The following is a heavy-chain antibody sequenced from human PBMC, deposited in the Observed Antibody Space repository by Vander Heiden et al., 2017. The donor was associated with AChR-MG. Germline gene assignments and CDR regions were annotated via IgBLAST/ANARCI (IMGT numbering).Heavy chain of an antibody. V-gene: IGHV3-23*01. CDR1: GFTFSSYA. CDR2: ISGSGGST. D-gene: IGHD3-3*01. Sequence: EVQLLESGGGLVQPGGSLRLSCAASGFTFSSYAMSWVRQAPGKGLEWVSAISGSGGSTYYADSVKGRFTISRDNSKNTLYLQMNSLRAEDTAVYYCAKKGGGARFLEGLRMGFDYWGQGTLVTVSS. CDR3: AKKGGGARFLEGLRMGFDY. J-gene: IGHJ4*02.